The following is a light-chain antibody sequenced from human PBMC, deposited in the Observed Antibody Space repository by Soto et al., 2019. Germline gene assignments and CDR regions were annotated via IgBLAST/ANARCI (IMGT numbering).Light chain of an antibody. V-gene: IGKV3-15*01. CDR3: QQYNNWPLLT. J-gene: IGKJ4*01. CDR1: PSVSSN. CDR2: GAS. Sequence: EIVRTQSPATLSVSPGERATLSCRASPSVSSNLAWYQQKPGQAPRLLIYGASTRATGIPARFSGSGSGTEFTLTISSLQSEDFAVYYCQQYNNWPLLTFGGGTKVEIK.